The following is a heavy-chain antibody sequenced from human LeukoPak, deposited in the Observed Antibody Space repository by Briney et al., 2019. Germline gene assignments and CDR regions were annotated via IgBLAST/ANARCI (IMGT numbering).Heavy chain of an antibody. V-gene: IGHV1-18*01. CDR3: ARDPYDFWSGYPGDNWFDP. CDR2: ISAYNGNT. D-gene: IGHD3-3*01. J-gene: IGHJ5*02. CDR1: GYTFTSYG. Sequence: ASVKVSCTASGYTFTSYGISWVRQAPGQGLEWMGWISAYNGNTNYAQKLQGRVTMTTDTSTSTAYMELRSLRSDDTAVYYCARDPYDFWSGYPGDNWFDPWGQGTLVTVSS.